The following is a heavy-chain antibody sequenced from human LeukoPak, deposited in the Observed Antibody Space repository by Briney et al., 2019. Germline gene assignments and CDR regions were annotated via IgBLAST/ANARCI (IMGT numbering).Heavy chain of an antibody. CDR1: GFTFSSYS. V-gene: IGHV3-21*01. D-gene: IGHD6-13*01. CDR2: ISSSSSYI. Sequence: PGGSLRLSCAASGFTFSSYSTNWVRQAPGKGLEWVSSISSSSSYIYYADSVKGRFTISRDNAKNSLFLQMNSLRAEDTAVYYCARRPIAAAVDYWGQGTLVTVSS. J-gene: IGHJ4*02. CDR3: ARRPIAAAVDY.